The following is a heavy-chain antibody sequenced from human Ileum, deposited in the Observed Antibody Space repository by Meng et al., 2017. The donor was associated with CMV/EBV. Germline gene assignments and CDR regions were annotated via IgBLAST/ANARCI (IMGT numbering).Heavy chain of an antibody. CDR3: ARGAVGNSRRPYYATDV. J-gene: IGHJ6*02. V-gene: IGHV1-46*01. CDR2: INASGGST. CDR1: GYTFTTYY. D-gene: IGHD1-14*01. Sequence: ASVKVSCKASGYTFTTYYIHWVRQAPGQGLEWMGVINASGGSTMFAQKFQGRVTLTRDTSTTTVHMEMSSLRSEDTATYYCARGAVGNSRRPYYATDVWGQGNTVTGAS.